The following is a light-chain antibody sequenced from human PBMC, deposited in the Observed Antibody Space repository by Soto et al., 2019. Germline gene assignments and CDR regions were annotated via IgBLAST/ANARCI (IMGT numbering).Light chain of an antibody. CDR1: SGHSSYA. V-gene: IGLV4-69*01. CDR2: LSSDGSH. CDR3: QTWDTGARVV. J-gene: IGLJ2*01. Sequence: QPVLTQSPSASASLGASVKLTCTLISGHSSYAIAWHQQQPEKGPRYLMKLSSDGSHSKGDGIPGRFSGSSSGAERYLTISSLQSEDEADYYCQTWDTGARVVFGGGTKLTVL.